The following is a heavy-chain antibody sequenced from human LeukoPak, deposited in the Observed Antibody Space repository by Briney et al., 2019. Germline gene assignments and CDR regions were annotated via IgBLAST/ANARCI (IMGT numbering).Heavy chain of an antibody. J-gene: IGHJ4*02. CDR2: ISGSGGST. D-gene: IGHD6-19*01. V-gene: IGHV3-23*01. CDR3: AITGIAVARYDY. CDR1: GFTFSSYA. Sequence: GGSLRLSRAASGFTFSSYAMSWVRQAPGKGLEWVSAISGSGGSTYYADSVKGRFTISRDNSKNTLYLQMNSLRAEDTAVYYCAITGIAVARYDYWGQGTLVTVSS.